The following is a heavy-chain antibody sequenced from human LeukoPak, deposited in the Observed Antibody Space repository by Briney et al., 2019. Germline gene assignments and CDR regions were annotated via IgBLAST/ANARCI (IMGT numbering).Heavy chain of an antibody. V-gene: IGHV4-34*01. D-gene: IGHD2-15*01. Sequence: PSETLSLTCAVYGGSFSGYYWSWIRQPPGKGLEWIGEINHSGSTNYNPSLKSRVTISVDTSKNQFSLKLSSVTAADTAVYYCARGLNQPLLPGDYWGQGTLVTVSS. J-gene: IGHJ4*02. CDR3: ARGLNQPLLPGDY. CDR2: INHSGST. CDR1: GGSFSGYY.